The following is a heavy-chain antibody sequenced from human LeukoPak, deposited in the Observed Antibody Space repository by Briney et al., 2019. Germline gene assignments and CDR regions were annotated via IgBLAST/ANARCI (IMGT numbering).Heavy chain of an antibody. CDR2: ISDSGGST. CDR1: GITLSNYG. V-gene: IGHV3-23*01. J-gene: IGHJ4*02. Sequence: PGGSLRLSCAVSGITLSNYGMSWVRQAPGKGLEWVAGISDSGGSTNYADSVKGRFTISRDNPKNTLYLQMTRLRAADTAVYFCAKRGVVIRVILVGFHKEAYYFDSWGQGALVTVSS. CDR3: AKRGVVIRVILVGFHKEAYYFDS. D-gene: IGHD3-22*01.